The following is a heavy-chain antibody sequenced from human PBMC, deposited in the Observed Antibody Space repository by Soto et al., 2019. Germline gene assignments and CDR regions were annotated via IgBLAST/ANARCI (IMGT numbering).Heavy chain of an antibody. CDR1: GGTFSSYT. D-gene: IGHD3-10*01. Sequence: QVQLVQSGAEVKKPGSSVKVSCKASGGTFSSYTISWVRQAPGQGLEWMGRIIPILGIANYAQKFQGRATITADKSTSTAYMELSSLRSEDTAAYYCARDRYYGFGYYYYYGMDVWGQGTTVTVSS. V-gene: IGHV1-69*08. CDR3: ARDRYYGFGYYYYYGMDV. J-gene: IGHJ6*02. CDR2: IIPILGIA.